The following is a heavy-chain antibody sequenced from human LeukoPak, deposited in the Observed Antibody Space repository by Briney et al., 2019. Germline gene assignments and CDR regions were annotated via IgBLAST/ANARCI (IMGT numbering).Heavy chain of an antibody. D-gene: IGHD3-22*01. V-gene: IGHV4-59*08. CDR2: MYYSGST. CDR1: GGSIRGYY. CDR3: ARHFTYYYDSSGYPRDAFDI. Sequence: SETLSLTCTVSGGSIRGYYWSWIRQSPGKGLVWIGYMYYSGSTNYNPSLKSRVTMSLDMSKNHFSLKLSSVTAADTALYYCARHFTYYYDSSGYPRDAFDIWGQGTMVTVSS. J-gene: IGHJ3*02.